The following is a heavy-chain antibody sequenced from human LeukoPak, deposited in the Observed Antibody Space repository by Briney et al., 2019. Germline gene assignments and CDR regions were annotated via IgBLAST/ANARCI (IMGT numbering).Heavy chain of an antibody. Sequence: ASVKVSCKASGYTFTGYYMHWVRQAPGQGLEWMGRINPNNGGTNYAQKFQGRVTMTGDTSISTAYMELSTLRSDDTAVYYSTRESGSYHGNDYWGQGTLVTVSS. J-gene: IGHJ4*02. CDR3: TRESGSYHGNDY. CDR1: GYTFTGYY. CDR2: INPNNGGT. V-gene: IGHV1-2*06. D-gene: IGHD1-26*01.